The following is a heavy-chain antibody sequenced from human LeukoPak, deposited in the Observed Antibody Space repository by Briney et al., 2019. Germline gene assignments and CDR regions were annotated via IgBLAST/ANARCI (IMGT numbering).Heavy chain of an antibody. D-gene: IGHD1-26*01. V-gene: IGHV4-59*01. CDR3: ARDSQGGADGFDI. J-gene: IGHJ3*02. Sequence: SETLSLTCSVSGDSISTFSWSWIRQPPGKGLEWIAYMYYTGSTNYNPSLKSRVIVSVDTSKNQFSLKVNSVTAADTAVYFCARDSQGGADGFDIWGPGTMVTVSS. CDR2: MYYTGST. CDR1: GDSISTFS.